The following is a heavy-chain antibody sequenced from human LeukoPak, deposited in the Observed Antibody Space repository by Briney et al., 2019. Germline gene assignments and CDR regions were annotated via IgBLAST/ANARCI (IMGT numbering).Heavy chain of an antibody. CDR3: TRGTNDYGGIERKKPFDY. Sequence: GGSLRLSCAASGFSFNNYAMVWVRQTPGKGLEWVSVISAGNDIVYADSVKGRFTISRDNSKNTLYLQMSSLRAEDTAVYYCTRGTNDYGGIERKKPFDYWGQGTLVTVSS. CDR1: GFSFNNYA. CDR2: ISAGNDI. V-gene: IGHV3-23*01. J-gene: IGHJ4*02. D-gene: IGHD4-23*01.